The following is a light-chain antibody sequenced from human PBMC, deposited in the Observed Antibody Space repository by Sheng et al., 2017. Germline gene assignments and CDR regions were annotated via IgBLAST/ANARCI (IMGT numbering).Light chain of an antibody. CDR1: QSVSIN. CDR2: SAS. V-gene: IGKV3-15*01. Sequence: EIVMTQSPATVSVSPGERATLSCRASQSVSINLAWYQHKPGQPPRLLIYSASSRATGIPARFSGSGSGTDFTLTISRLEPEDFAVYYCQQFGSSPPWTFGQGTKVEIK. CDR3: QQFGSSPPWT. J-gene: IGKJ1*01.